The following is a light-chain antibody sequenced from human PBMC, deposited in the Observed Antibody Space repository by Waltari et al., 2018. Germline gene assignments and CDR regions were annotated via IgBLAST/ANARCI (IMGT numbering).Light chain of an antibody. J-gene: IGKJ5*01. CDR3: QQYNQWIT. CDR1: LSVNNN. Sequence: EVEMTQSPVTLSVSPGDRATLHCRPSLSVNNNLACYQHKPGPPPRLLIYASSTRATVLPARCSGSGSGTEFTLTINSMQSEEFAVYYCQQYNQWITFGQGTRLEIK. V-gene: IGKV3-15*01. CDR2: ASS.